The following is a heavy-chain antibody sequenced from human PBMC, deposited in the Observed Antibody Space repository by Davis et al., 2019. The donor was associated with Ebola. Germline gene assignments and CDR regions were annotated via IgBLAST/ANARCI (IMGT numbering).Heavy chain of an antibody. CDR2: MNPNSGNT. V-gene: IGHV1-8*01. CDR3: ARGPTGYVPYYFDY. Sequence: ASVKVSCKASGYTFTSYDINWVRQATGQGLEWMGWMNPNSGNTGYAQKFQGRVTMTRNTSISTAYMELNSLRSEDTAVYYCARGPTGYVPYYFDYWGQGTLVTVSS. D-gene: IGHD3-9*01. CDR1: GYTFTSYD. J-gene: IGHJ4*02.